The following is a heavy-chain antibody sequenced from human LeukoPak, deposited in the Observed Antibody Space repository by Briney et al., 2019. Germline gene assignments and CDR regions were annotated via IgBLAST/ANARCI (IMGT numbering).Heavy chain of an antibody. V-gene: IGHV3-7*04. Sequence: GGSLRLSCAASGFTFSSYWMSWVRQAPGKGLEWVANIKQDGSEKYYVDSVKGRFTISRDNAKNSLYLQMNSLRAEDTAVYYCARVLGGFDFTPDSWGQGTLVTVSS. CDR3: ARVLGGFDFTPDS. CDR1: GFTFSSYW. D-gene: IGHD5-12*01. CDR2: IKQDGSEK. J-gene: IGHJ5*01.